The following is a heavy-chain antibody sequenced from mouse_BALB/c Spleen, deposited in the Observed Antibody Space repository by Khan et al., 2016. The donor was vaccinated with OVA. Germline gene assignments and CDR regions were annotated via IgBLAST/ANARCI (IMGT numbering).Heavy chain of an antibody. CDR2: IRSGGNP. J-gene: IGHJ3*01. CDR1: GFSLTTYG. Sequence: QVQLKQSGPGLVQPSQSLSITCTVSGFSLTTYGVHWVRQSPGKGLEWLGVIRSGGNPEYNAAFISRLSITKDKSKSQVFFKMDSHEADDTAVYYCARNSYMYDFTYWGQGTLVTVSA. D-gene: IGHD2-14*01. CDR3: ARNSYMYDFTY. V-gene: IGHV2-2*01.